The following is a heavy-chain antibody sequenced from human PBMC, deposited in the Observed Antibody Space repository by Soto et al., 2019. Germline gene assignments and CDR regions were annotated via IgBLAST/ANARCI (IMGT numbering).Heavy chain of an antibody. CDR3: ARESAGSHKNNWFDP. V-gene: IGHV4-59*01. CDR1: GGSITSYY. Sequence: SETLSLTCTVSGGSITSYYWSWVRQPPGQGLEWIGFIHYSGSTKYNPSLKSRVTISVDPSRNQLSLKLSSVTAADTAVYYCARESAGSHKNNWFDPWGQGTLVTVSS. J-gene: IGHJ5*02. CDR2: IHYSGST.